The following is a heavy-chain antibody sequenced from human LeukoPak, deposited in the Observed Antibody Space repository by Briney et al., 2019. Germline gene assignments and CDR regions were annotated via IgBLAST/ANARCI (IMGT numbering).Heavy chain of an antibody. CDR3: AKGITGNVRFDH. D-gene: IGHD1-20*01. CDR1: GFIFSSYA. V-gene: IGHV3-23*01. J-gene: IGHJ4*02. CDR2: ISGSGGST. Sequence: GGSLRLSCAASGFIFSSYAMSWVRQAPGKGLEWVSTISGSGGSTYYADSVKGRFTISRDNTKNSLFLQMNSLRAEDTAMYYCAKGITGNVRFDHWGQGTLVTVSS.